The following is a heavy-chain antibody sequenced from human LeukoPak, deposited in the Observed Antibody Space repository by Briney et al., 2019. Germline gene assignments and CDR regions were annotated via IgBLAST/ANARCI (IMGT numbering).Heavy chain of an antibody. CDR2: ISGSGGST. Sequence: GGSLRLSCAASGFTFSSYAMSWVRQAPGKGLEWVSAISGSGGSTYYADSVKGRFTISRDNSKNTLYPQMNSLRAEDTAVYYCAKDKQQLVLSFAGWFDPWGQGTLVTVSS. CDR1: GFTFSSYA. CDR3: AKDKQQLVLSFAGWFDP. V-gene: IGHV3-23*01. J-gene: IGHJ5*02. D-gene: IGHD6-13*01.